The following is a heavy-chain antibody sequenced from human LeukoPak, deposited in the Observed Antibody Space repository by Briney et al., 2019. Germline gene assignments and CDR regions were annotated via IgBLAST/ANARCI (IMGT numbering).Heavy chain of an antibody. CDR3: AKDGGEPAALGSYYYGMDV. J-gene: IGHJ6*02. D-gene: IGHD2-2*01. V-gene: IGHV3-23*01. CDR2: ISGSGGST. CDR1: GFTFSSYA. Sequence: GGSLRLSCAASGFTFSSYAMSWVRQAPGKGLEWVSAISGSGGSTYYADSVKGRFTISRDNSKNTLYLQMNSLRAEDTAVYYCAKDGGEPAALGSYYYGMDVWGQGTTVTVSS.